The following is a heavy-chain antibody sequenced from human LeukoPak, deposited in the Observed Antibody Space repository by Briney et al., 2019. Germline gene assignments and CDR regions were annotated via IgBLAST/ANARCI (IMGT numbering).Heavy chain of an antibody. D-gene: IGHD3-3*01. CDR2: IHHSGRT. J-gene: IGHJ5*02. V-gene: IGHV4-38-2*02. Sequence: SGTLSLTCAVSGYSISSDYYWGWIRQPPGKGLEWIGSIHHSGRTYYNPSLKGRVTISVDTSKNQFSLKLSSVTAADTAVYYCARDHLANLASRLFDPWGQGTLVTVSS. CDR3: ARDHLANLASRLFDP. CDR1: GYSISSDYY.